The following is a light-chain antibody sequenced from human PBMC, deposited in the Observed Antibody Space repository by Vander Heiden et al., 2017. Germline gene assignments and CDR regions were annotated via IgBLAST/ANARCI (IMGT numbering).Light chain of an antibody. CDR1: SSNIGAGYD. Sequence: QSVLTQPPSVSGAPGPRVTISCTGSSSNIGAGYDVHWYQQRPGTAPKLLIYGNRNRPSGVPDRFSGSKSGTSASLAITGLQAEDEADYYCQSYDSSLSGFYVFGTGTKVTVL. J-gene: IGLJ1*01. CDR2: GNR. CDR3: QSYDSSLSGFYV. V-gene: IGLV1-40*01.